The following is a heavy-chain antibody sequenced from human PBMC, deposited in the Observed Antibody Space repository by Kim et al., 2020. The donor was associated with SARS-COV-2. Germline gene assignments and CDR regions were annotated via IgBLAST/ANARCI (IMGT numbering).Heavy chain of an antibody. D-gene: IGHD6-13*01. CDR3: ARDYSSSWYVDY. V-gene: IGHV3-11*04. Sequence: SADSVKGRFTISGDNATNSLYLQMNSLRAEDTAVYYCARDYSSSWYVDYWGQGTLVTVSS. J-gene: IGHJ4*02.